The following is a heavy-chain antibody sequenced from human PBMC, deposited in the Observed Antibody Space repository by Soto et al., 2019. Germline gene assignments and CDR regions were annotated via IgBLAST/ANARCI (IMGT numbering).Heavy chain of an antibody. Sequence: SPTLSLTCDLSVDIVSSSSAAWNCIRQSPSRGLEWLGRTYYRSKWIHEYTVSMESRITINPDTSKNQFSLHIYSVTPEDTAVYYCAGVVWFRGMDVWGQGTPVTVSS. CDR3: AGVVWFRGMDV. J-gene: IGHJ6*02. V-gene: IGHV6-1*01. CDR1: VDIVSSSSAA. CDR2: TYYRSKWIH. D-gene: IGHD3-16*01.